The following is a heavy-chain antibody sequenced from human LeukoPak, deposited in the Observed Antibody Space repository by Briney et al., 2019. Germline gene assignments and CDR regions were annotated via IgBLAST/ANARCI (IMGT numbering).Heavy chain of an antibody. J-gene: IGHJ6*02. Sequence: GGSLRLSCAASGFTFSSYGMHWVRQAPGKGLEWVAVIWYDGSNKYYADSVKGRFTISRDNSKNTLYLQMNCLRAEDTAVYYCARRRYSSGWYPYYYYYGMDVWGQGTTVTVSS. D-gene: IGHD6-19*01. CDR1: GFTFSSYG. CDR3: ARRRYSSGWYPYYYYYGMDV. CDR2: IWYDGSNK. V-gene: IGHV3-33*01.